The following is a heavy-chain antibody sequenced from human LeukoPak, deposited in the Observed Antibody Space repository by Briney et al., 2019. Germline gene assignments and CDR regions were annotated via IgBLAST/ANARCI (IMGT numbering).Heavy chain of an antibody. CDR1: GLTFSSYF. V-gene: IGHV3-23*01. CDR3: AEASSGNKFDF. CDR2: IGPNGGDT. J-gene: IGHJ4*02. Sequence: GESLRLSCAASGLTFSSYFMAWVRQPPGKAPEWVSIIGPNGGDTHYADSVRGRFTISRDNSQNTLFLQLNSLRADDTAMYYCAEASSGNKFDFWGQGTLVAVSS. D-gene: IGHD5-12*01.